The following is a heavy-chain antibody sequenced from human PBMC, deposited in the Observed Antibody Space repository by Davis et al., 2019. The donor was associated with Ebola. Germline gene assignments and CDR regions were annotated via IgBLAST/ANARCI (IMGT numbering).Heavy chain of an antibody. CDR2: ISNRDGTI. CDR1: GFTFSDYY. CDR3: AREEYDYWSGYQRYFDH. D-gene: IGHD3-3*01. V-gene: IGHV3-11*04. Sequence: GESLKISCVASGFTFSDYYMSWIRQAPGKGLEWLSYISNRDGTIFYADSVKGRFTISRDNAKNSLYLQMDSLRAEDTAIYYCAREEYDYWSGYQRYFDHWGQGILVSVSS. J-gene: IGHJ4*02.